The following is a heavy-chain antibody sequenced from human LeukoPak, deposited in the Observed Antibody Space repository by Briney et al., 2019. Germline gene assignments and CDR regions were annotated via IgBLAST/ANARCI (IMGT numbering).Heavy chain of an antibody. J-gene: IGHJ4*02. CDR2: IYYSGST. V-gene: IGHV4-39*01. D-gene: IGHD6-13*01. CDR3: ARLYSSSWYGMKYYFDY. Sequence: SETLSLTCTVSGGSISSSSYYWDWIRQPPGKGLEWIGSIYYSGSTYYNPSLKSRVTISVDTSKNQFSLKLSSVTAADTAVYYCARLYSSSWYGMKYYFDYWGQGTLVIVSS. CDR1: GGSISSSSYY.